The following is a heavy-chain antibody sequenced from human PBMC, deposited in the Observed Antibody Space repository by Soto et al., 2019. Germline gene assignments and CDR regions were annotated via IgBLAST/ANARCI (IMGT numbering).Heavy chain of an antibody. CDR2: VYWDDDK. V-gene: IGHV2-5*02. D-gene: IGHD1-7*01. Sequence: QITLKESGPPLVKPTQTLTLTCTFSGFSLRTGGVGVGWLRQPPGKALEWLALVYWDDDKRYSPSLKSSLTITKDTSKNQVVLTMTNMDPVDTATYYCAHLDITGTMSYFDYWGQGTLVTVSS. J-gene: IGHJ4*02. CDR3: AHLDITGTMSYFDY. CDR1: GFSLRTGGVG.